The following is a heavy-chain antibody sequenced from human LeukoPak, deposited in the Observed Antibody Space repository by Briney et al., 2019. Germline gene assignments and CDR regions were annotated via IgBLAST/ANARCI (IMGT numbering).Heavy chain of an antibody. J-gene: IGHJ3*02. V-gene: IGHV4-34*01. Sequence: SETLSLTCAVYGGSFSGYYWSWIRQPPGKGLEWIGEINHSGSTNYNPSLKSRVTISVDTSKNQFSLKLSSVTAADTAVCYCARTPQYYDILTGYWTGAFDIWGQGTMVTVSS. CDR3: ARTPQYYDILTGYWTGAFDI. D-gene: IGHD3-9*01. CDR2: INHSGST. CDR1: GGSFSGYY.